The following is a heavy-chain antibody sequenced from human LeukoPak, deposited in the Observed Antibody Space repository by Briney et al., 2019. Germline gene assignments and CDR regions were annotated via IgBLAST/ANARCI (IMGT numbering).Heavy chain of an antibody. Sequence: ASVKVSCKASGYNFISYYMHWVRQAPGQGLEWMGIINPSGGSTSYAQKFQDRVTMTRDTSTSTVYMELSSLKSEDTAVYYCARGDGYYQDYWGQGTLVTVSS. J-gene: IGHJ4*02. CDR1: GYNFISYY. CDR2: INPSGGST. V-gene: IGHV1-46*01. D-gene: IGHD3-22*01. CDR3: ARGDGYYQDY.